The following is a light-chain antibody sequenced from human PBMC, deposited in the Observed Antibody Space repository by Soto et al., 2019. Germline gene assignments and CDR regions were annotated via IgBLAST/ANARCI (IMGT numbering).Light chain of an antibody. CDR1: QSVSSS. Sequence: EIVMTQSPATLSLSPRERATLSCRASQSVSSSLAWYQQKPGQAPRLLIYGASTRATGIPVRFSGSGSGTEFTLTISNLQSEDFAVYYCHQYNSWPRTFGQGTKLEIK. CDR2: GAS. V-gene: IGKV3-15*01. CDR3: HQYNSWPRT. J-gene: IGKJ2*01.